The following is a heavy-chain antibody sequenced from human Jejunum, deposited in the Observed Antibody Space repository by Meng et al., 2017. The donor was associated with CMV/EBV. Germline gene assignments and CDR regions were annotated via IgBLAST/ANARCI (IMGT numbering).Heavy chain of an antibody. D-gene: IGHD1-7*01. Sequence: KVSCKASGYSFTGYYMHWVRQAPGQGLEWMGRINPDTGGTNYAQKFQGRVTMTRDTSISTAYMELSRLTSDDTAVYFRMTVTGNYPYWGQGALVTVSS. CDR2: INPDTGGT. V-gene: IGHV1-2*06. CDR3: MTVTGNYPY. J-gene: IGHJ4*02. CDR1: GYSFTGYY.